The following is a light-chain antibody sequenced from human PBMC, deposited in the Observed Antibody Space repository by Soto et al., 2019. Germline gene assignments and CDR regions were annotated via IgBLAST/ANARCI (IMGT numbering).Light chain of an antibody. CDR3: RHYNSYSGT. CDR2: DAS. J-gene: IGKJ2*02. V-gene: IGKV1-5*01. CDR1: QSVSIW. Sequence: DIQMTQSPSTLSASVGDTVTITCRASQSVSIWLAWYQKKPGKAPQVLIWDASTLQRGVPSRFSGSGSATEFTLTINSLQPDDFATYYCRHYNSYSGTFGQGTKVDIK.